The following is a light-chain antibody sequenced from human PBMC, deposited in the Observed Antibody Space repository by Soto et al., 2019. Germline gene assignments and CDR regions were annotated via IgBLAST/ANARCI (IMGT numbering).Light chain of an antibody. V-gene: IGKV1-5*03. CDR2: KSF. CDR3: QQFYRYPWT. Sequence: DIQMTQSPSTLSASVGDRVTITCRASQSVDTCLAWYQQKPGKAPHLLIYKSFSLETGVPSRSSCSRSVTECALTISRLQPDDFATYYRQQFYRYPWTFGHGTQVEVK. CDR1: QSVDTC. J-gene: IGKJ1*01.